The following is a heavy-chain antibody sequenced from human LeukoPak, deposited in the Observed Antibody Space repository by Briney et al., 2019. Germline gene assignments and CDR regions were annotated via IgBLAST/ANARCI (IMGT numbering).Heavy chain of an antibody. CDR3: ARVEMATIMDSYYFDY. D-gene: IGHD5-24*01. J-gene: IGHJ4*02. V-gene: IGHV3-21*01. CDR1: GFTFSSYS. CDR2: ISSSSSYI. Sequence: PGGSLRLSSAASGFTFSSYSMNWVRQAPGKGLEWVSSISSSSSYIYYADSVKGRFTISRDNAKNSLYLQMNSLRAEDTAVYYCARVEMATIMDSYYFDYWGQGTLVTVSS.